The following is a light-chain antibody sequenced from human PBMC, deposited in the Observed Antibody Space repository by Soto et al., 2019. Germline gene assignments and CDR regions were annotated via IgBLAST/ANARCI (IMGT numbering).Light chain of an antibody. CDR3: QYYKEHST. CDR2: EAS. J-gene: IGKJ1*01. V-gene: IGKV1-5*03. Sequence: DIQMTQSPSTLSASVGERVTITCRARRSISSWLAWYQQKPGKAPKLLIYEASSSEIGVPPRFSGSGFGTEFTLTISSLQPEDSATYYCQYYKEHSTFGQGTRLEIK. CDR1: RSISSW.